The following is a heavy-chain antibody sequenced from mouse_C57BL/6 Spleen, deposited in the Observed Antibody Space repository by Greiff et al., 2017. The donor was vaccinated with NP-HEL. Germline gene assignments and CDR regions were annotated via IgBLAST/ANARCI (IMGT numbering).Heavy chain of an antibody. Sequence: EVHLVESGGGLVQPGGSLSLSCAASGFTFTDYYMSWVRQPPGKALEWLGFIRNKANGYTTEYSASVKGRFTISRDNSQSILYLQMNALRAEDSATYYCASPRIYYYGSSDDYYAMDDWGQGTSVTVSS. CDR1: GFTFTDYY. V-gene: IGHV7-3*01. D-gene: IGHD1-1*01. CDR3: ASPRIYYYGSSDDYYAMDD. CDR2: IRNKANGYTT. J-gene: IGHJ4*01.